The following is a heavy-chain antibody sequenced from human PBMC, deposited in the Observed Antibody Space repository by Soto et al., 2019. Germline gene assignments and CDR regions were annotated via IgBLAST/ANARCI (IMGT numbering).Heavy chain of an antibody. V-gene: IGHV3-23*01. J-gene: IGHJ4*02. CDR3: AKDIVVVVAATGFDY. CDR1: GFTFSSYA. CDR2: ISGSGGST. Sequence: SGGSLRLSCAASGFTFSSYAMSWVRQAPGKGLEWVSAISGSGGSTYYADSVKGRFTISRDNSKNTLYLQMNSLRAEDTAVYYCAKDIVVVVAATGFDYWGQGTLVTVSS. D-gene: IGHD2-15*01.